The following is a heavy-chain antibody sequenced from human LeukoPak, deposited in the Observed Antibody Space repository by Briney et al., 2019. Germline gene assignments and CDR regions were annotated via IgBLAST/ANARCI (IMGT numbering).Heavy chain of an antibody. CDR3: ARASVRAHGPLEY. CDR1: GGSINNYY. CDR2: VYHSGST. V-gene: IGHV4-59*01. J-gene: IGHJ4*02. Sequence: SETLSLTCTVSGGSINNYYWTWLRQPPGKGLEWIGYVYHSGSTNYKPSLKSRLTMSVDTSSNQFSLKLSSVTAADTAVYYCARASVRAHGPLEYWGQGTLVTVSS. D-gene: IGHD1-26*01.